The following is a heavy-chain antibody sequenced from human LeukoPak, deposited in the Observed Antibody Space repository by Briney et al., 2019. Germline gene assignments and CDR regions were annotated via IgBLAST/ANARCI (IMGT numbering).Heavy chain of an antibody. CDR1: GLTFSSYW. CDR2: INSDGSAT. Sequence: GGSLRLSCAASGLTFSSYWMSWVRQAPGKGLMWVSQINSDGSATSCADPVKGRCTISRDNAKNMLYLEMNNLRVEDTAVYFCTRDHGLDVWGQGTTVTVSS. J-gene: IGHJ6*02. CDR3: TRDHGLDV. V-gene: IGHV3-74*01.